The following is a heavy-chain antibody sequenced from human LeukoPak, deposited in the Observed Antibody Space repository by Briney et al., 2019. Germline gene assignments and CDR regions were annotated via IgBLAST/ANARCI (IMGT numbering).Heavy chain of an antibody. Sequence: SETLSLTCTVSGYSISSGYYWGWIRQSPGKGLEWIGSIYHGGSTYYNPSLRSRVIVSVDTSKNHFSLKMSSVTAADTAVYYCARDLASCAGDCYSDGSDYWGQGALVTVSS. CDR3: ARDLASCAGDCYSDGSDY. CDR2: IYHGGST. CDR1: GYSISSGYY. V-gene: IGHV4-38-2*02. D-gene: IGHD2-21*02. J-gene: IGHJ4*02.